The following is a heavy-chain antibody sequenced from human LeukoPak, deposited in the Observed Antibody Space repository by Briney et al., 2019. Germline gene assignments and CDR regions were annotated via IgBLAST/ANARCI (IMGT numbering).Heavy chain of an antibody. Sequence: GGSLRLSCAASGFTFSNYSMNWVRQAPGKGLEWVSSISSSGTYIYYADSVKGRFTISRDNAKNSLYLQMNSLRAEDTAVYYCARNRGGDYAQDYWGQGTLVTVSS. V-gene: IGHV3-21*01. D-gene: IGHD2-21*02. CDR2: ISSSGTYI. J-gene: IGHJ4*02. CDR3: ARNRGGDYAQDY. CDR1: GFTFSNYS.